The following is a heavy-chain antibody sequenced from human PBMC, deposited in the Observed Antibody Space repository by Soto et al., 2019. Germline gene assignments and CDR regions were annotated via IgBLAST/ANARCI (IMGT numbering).Heavy chain of an antibody. V-gene: IGHV1-18*01. CDR1: GYTFTSYG. Sequence: ASVKVSCKASGYTFTSYGISWVRQAPGQGLEWMGWISAYNGNTNYAQKFQGRVTMTTDTSTSTAYMELRSLRSDDTAVYYCARVPPFLYCSGGSCYWFDPWGQGTLVTV. D-gene: IGHD2-15*01. J-gene: IGHJ5*02. CDR2: ISAYNGNT. CDR3: ARVPPFLYCSGGSCYWFDP.